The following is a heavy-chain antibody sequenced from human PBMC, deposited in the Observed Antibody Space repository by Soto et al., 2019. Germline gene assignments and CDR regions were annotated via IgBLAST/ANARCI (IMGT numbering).Heavy chain of an antibody. D-gene: IGHD3-9*01. CDR2: IYSGGST. Sequence: EVQLVETGGGLIQPGGSLRLSCEVTGFSVSYNSMTWVRQAPGEGLEWVSVIYSGGSTYYADSVKGRFTISRDASKKMVYLQMNSLRPEDTAAYYCARDAVYSDILTGSPRGHGMDVWGQGTTVTVSS. J-gene: IGHJ6*02. CDR1: GFSVSYNS. CDR3: ARDAVYSDILTGSPRGHGMDV. V-gene: IGHV3-53*02.